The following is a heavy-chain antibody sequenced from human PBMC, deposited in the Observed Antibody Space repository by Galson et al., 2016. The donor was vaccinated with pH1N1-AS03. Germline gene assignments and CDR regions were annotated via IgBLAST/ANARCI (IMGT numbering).Heavy chain of an antibody. D-gene: IGHD4-17*01. Sequence: SLRLSCAASGFNLSTYWIHWVRQGPGKGLVWVSRISSDDSGTSCADSVRGRFTISRDDAKNTVFMQLNSLRPEDTAVYYCATFGGDPDYWGQGTLITVSS. CDR3: ATFGGDPDY. J-gene: IGHJ4*02. CDR1: GFNLSTYW. V-gene: IGHV3-74*01. CDR2: ISSDDSGT.